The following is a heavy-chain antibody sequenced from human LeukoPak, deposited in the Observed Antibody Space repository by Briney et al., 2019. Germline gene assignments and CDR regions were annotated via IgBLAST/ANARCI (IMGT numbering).Heavy chain of an antibody. J-gene: IGHJ1*01. CDR2: ISAYNGNT. CDR1: GYTFTSYG. D-gene: IGHD3-3*01. Sequence: GASVKVSCKASGYTFTSYGISWVRQAPGQGLEWMGWISAYNGNTNYAQKLQGRVTMTTDTSTSTAYMELRSLRSDDTAVYYCARAPPYYDFWSGYYTSEYFQHWGQGTLVTVSS. V-gene: IGHV1-18*01. CDR3: ARAPPYYDFWSGYYTSEYFQH.